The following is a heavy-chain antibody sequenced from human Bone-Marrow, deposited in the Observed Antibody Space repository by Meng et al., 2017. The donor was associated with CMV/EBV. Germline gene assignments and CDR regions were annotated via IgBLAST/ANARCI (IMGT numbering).Heavy chain of an antibody. CDR3: VRDVPLTAYDVAAYGMDV. CDR1: GGSFSNDY. Sequence: SETLSLTCSVFGGSFSNDYWSWIRQPPGKGLEWIGYISYTGSTKYNPSLESRVTISLDTSKNQFSLKLSFVTAADTAVYYCVRDVPLTAYDVAAYGMDVWGQGTAVTVFS. CDR2: ISYTGST. D-gene: IGHD2-21*01. V-gene: IGHV4-59*01. J-gene: IGHJ6*02.